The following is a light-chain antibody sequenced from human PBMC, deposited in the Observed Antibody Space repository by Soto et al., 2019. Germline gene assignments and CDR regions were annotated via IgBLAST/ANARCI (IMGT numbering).Light chain of an antibody. CDR3: QSFDTGLSGAI. Sequence: QSALAQPPSVSGAPGQRVTVSCTGSSSNIGAGYAVHWYQQLPGAAPKLLLYDNIQRPSGVPDRFSGSKSGTSASLAITGLQAEDEAEYYCQSFDTGLSGAIFGGGTKLTVL. CDR1: SSNIGAGYA. J-gene: IGLJ2*01. V-gene: IGLV1-40*01. CDR2: DNI.